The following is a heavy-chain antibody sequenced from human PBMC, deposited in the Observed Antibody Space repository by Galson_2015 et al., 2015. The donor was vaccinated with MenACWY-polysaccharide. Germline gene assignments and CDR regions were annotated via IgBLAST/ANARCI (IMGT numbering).Heavy chain of an antibody. V-gene: IGHV3-30*18. CDR2: ISYDGSNK. CDR3: AKGEQGDTVVVPAAISYYYYGMDV. J-gene: IGHJ6*02. Sequence: SLRLSCAASGFTFSSYGMHWVRQAPGKGLEWVAVISYDGSNKYYADSVKGRFTISRDNSKNTLYLQMNSLRAEDTAVYYCAKGEQGDTVVVPAAISYYYYGMDVWGQGTTVTVSS. D-gene: IGHD2-2*01. CDR1: GFTFSSYG.